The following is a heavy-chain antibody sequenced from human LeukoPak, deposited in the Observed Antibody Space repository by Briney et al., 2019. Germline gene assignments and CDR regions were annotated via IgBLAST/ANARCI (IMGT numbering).Heavy chain of an antibody. CDR2: IYSGGST. D-gene: IGHD2-15*01. J-gene: IGHJ3*02. V-gene: IGHV3-53*04. CDR3: ARSGGYCSGGSCYYMDI. Sequence: GGSLRLSCAASGFTFSSNYMSWVRQAPGKGLEWVSVIYSGGSTYYADSVKGRFTISRHNSKNTLYLQMNSLRAEDTAVYYCARSGGYCSGGSCYYMDIWGQGTMVTVSS. CDR1: GFTFSSNY.